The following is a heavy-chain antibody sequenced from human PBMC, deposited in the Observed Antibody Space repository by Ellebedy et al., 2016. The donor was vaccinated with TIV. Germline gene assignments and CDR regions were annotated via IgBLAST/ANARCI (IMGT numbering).Heavy chain of an antibody. D-gene: IGHD1-26*01. V-gene: IGHV3-53*01. CDR1: GVNVSSNY. CDR3: ARAKRGSYYSAFDI. Sequence: GGSLRLSXAASGVNVSSNYMSWVRQAPGKGLEWVSIIYSDGSTYYADFVKGRFTLSRDISKNTLFLQMNSLRAEDTAVYYCARAKRGSYYSAFDIWGQGTMVTVSS. J-gene: IGHJ3*02. CDR2: IYSDGST.